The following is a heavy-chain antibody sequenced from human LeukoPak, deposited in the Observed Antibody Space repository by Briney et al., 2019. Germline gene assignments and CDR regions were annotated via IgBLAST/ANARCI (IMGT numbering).Heavy chain of an antibody. CDR2: ISYDGSNK. J-gene: IGHJ4*02. Sequence: GRSLRLSCAASGFTFSSYGMHWVRQAPGKGLEWVAVISYDGSNKYYADSVKGRFTIPRDNSKNTLYLQMNSLRAEDTAVYYCAKHGGESYFFDYWGQGTLVTVSS. CDR3: AKHGGESYFFDY. CDR1: GFTFSSYG. V-gene: IGHV3-30*18. D-gene: IGHD1-26*01.